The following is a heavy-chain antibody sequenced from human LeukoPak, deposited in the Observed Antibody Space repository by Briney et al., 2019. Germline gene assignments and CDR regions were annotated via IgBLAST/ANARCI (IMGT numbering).Heavy chain of an antibody. Sequence: PGGSLRLSCAASGFTFDDYGMNWVRQAPGKGLEWVSYISSSGSTIYYADSVKGRFTISRDNAKNSLYLQMNSLRAEDTAVYYCARDHWNDGGDYWGQGTLVTVSS. CDR2: ISSSGSTI. V-gene: IGHV3-48*04. CDR3: ARDHWNDGGDY. CDR1: GFTFDDYG. J-gene: IGHJ4*02. D-gene: IGHD1-1*01.